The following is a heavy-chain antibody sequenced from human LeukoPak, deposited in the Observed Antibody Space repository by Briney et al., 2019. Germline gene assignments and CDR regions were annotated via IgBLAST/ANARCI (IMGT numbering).Heavy chain of an antibody. D-gene: IGHD6-6*01. CDR1: GFTFSSYI. Sequence: GGSLRLSCAASGFTFSSYIMNWVRQAPGKGLEWVSSISSSSSYIYYADSVKGRFTISRDNAKNSLYLQMNSLRAEDTAVYYCYSSSSSYFQHWGQGTLVTVSS. CDR3: YSSSSSYFQH. CDR2: ISSSSSYI. V-gene: IGHV3-21*01. J-gene: IGHJ1*01.